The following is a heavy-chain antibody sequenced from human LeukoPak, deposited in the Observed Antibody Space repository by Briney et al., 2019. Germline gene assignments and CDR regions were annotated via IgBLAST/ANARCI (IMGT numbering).Heavy chain of an antibody. J-gene: IGHJ4*02. CDR3: ARGGNEGFFDY. V-gene: IGHV4-31*03. D-gene: IGHD1-1*01. CDR1: GGSISSGGYY. CDR2: IYYSGST. Sequence: SETLSLTCTVSGGSISSGGYYWSWIRQHPGKGLEWIGYIYYSGSTYYNPSLKSRVTISVDTSKNQFSLKLSSVTAADTAVYYCARGGNEGFFDYWGQGTLVTVSS.